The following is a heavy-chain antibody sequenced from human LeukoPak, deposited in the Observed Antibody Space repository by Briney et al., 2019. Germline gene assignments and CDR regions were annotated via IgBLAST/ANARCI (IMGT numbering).Heavy chain of an antibody. D-gene: IGHD6-6*01. Sequence: SETLSLTCAVYGGSFSGYYWSWIRQPPGKGLEWIGEINHSGSTNYNPSLKSRVTISVDTSKNQFSLKLSSVTAADTAVYYCARFGALQGVAAHPFDYWGQGTLVTVSS. CDR1: GGSFSGYY. CDR3: ARFGALQGVAAHPFDY. CDR2: INHSGST. J-gene: IGHJ4*02. V-gene: IGHV4-34*01.